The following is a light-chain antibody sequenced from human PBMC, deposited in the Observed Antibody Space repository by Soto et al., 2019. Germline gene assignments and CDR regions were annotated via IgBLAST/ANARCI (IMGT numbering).Light chain of an antibody. CDR3: QQRSNWPRT. CDR2: DAS. V-gene: IGKV3-11*01. Sequence: EIVLTQSPATLSLSPEERATLSCRASQSVSSYLACYQQKPGQAPRLLIYDASNRATGIPARFSGSGSGTDFTLTISSLEPEDFAVYYCQQRSNWPRTFGQGTKVEIK. CDR1: QSVSSY. J-gene: IGKJ1*01.